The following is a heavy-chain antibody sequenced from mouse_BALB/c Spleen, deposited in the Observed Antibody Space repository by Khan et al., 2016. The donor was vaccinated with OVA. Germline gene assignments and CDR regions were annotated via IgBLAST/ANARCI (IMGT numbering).Heavy chain of an antibody. CDR2: INTHSGVP. CDR1: GYTFTTAG. V-gene: IGHV9-4*02. Sequence: QIQLVQSGPELKKPGETVRISCKASGYTFTTAGIQWVQKMPGKGLKWIGWINTHSGVPKYAEDFKGRFAFSLENSVSTTYLQITNLKNEDTATYFCARGGAAYYRGDGGAMEYWGQGTSVTVSS. CDR3: ARGGAAYYRGDGGAMEY. J-gene: IGHJ4*01. D-gene: IGHD2-12*01.